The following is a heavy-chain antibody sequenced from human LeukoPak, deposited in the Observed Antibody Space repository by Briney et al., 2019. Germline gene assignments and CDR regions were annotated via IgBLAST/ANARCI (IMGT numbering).Heavy chain of an antibody. CDR1: GGSISSYY. Sequence: SETLSLTCTVSGGSISSYYWSWIRQPPGKGLEWIGYIYYSGSTNYNPSLKSRVTISVDTSKNQFSLKLSSVTAADTAVYYCARLVDYYGSGSDNYGMDVWGQGTTVTVSS. V-gene: IGHV4-59*08. J-gene: IGHJ6*02. CDR2: IYYSGST. CDR3: ARLVDYYGSGSDNYGMDV. D-gene: IGHD3-10*01.